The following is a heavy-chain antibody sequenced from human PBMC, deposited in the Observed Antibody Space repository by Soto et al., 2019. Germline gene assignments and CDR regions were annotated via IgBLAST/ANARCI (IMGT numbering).Heavy chain of an antibody. CDR2: ISYGGDNK. Sequence: QVQLVESGGGVVQPGRSMRLSCAASGFIFSDYAMHWVRQAPGKGQEWVAVISYGGDNKYYADSVRGRFAISRDNLKNTLDLQMTRLNPEDTAVYHCAKARHSTSWYGLAADLWGQGTLFTFSS. J-gene: IGHJ4*02. CDR3: AKARHSTSWYGLAADL. V-gene: IGHV3-30*09. D-gene: IGHD6-13*01. CDR1: GFIFSDYA.